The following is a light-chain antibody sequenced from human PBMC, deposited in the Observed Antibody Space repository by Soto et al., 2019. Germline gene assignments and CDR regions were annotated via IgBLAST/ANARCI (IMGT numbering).Light chain of an antibody. J-gene: IGKJ1*01. CDR2: TAS. V-gene: IGKV1-12*01. CDR1: QGVSDW. CDR3: QQSYNTPRT. Sequence: DIEMTQSPSSLPPSVGATLSMTCRASQGVSDWVAWYQQKPGEAPSLLIYTASSLQTGVPSRFSGSGSGTHFTLTISSLQPEDFATYYCQQSYNTPRTFGQGTKVDIK.